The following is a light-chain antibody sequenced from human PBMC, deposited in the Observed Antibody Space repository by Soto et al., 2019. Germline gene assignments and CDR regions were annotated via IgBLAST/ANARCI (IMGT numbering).Light chain of an antibody. CDR1: QSVSSN. CDR3: QQYNNWRGP. V-gene: IGKV3-15*01. CDR2: GAS. J-gene: IGKJ1*01. Sequence: EIVMTQSPATLSVSPGERATLSCRASQSVSSNLAWYQQKPGQAPRLLIYGASNRATDIPARFSGSGSGTEFTLTINSLQSEDFAVYYCQQYNNWRGPFGQGTKVEIK.